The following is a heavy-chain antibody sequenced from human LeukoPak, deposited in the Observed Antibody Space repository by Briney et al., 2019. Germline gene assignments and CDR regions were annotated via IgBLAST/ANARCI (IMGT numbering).Heavy chain of an antibody. CDR2: ISWNSGSI. Sequence: PGGSLRLSCAASGFTFDDYAMHWVRQAPGKGLEWVSGISWNSGSIGYADSVKGRFTISRDNAKNSLYLQMNSLRAEDTALYYCAKGNPLPHDWGQGTLVTVSS. V-gene: IGHV3-9*01. D-gene: IGHD1-14*01. CDR3: AKGNPLPHD. J-gene: IGHJ4*02. CDR1: GFTFDDYA.